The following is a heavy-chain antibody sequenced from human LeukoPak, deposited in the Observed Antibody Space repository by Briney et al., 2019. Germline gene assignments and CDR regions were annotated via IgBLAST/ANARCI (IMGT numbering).Heavy chain of an antibody. V-gene: IGHV3-30*04. J-gene: IGHJ4*02. Sequence: PGGSLRLSCAASGFTFSSYAMHWVRQAPGKGLEWVAVISYDGSNKYYADSVKGRFTISRDNSKNTPYLQMNSLRAEDTAVYYCARDRFWSVVPAAIPYYFDYWGQGTLVTVSS. CDR2: ISYDGSNK. CDR1: GFTFSSYA. CDR3: ARDRFWSVVPAAIPYYFDY. D-gene: IGHD2-2*01.